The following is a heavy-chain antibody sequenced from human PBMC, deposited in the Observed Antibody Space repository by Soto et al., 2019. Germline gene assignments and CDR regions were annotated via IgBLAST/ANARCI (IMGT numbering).Heavy chain of an antibody. CDR3: ARSRFLEWLTNYYYYGMDV. V-gene: IGHV1-69*01. CDR1: GGTFSSYA. J-gene: IGHJ6*02. D-gene: IGHD3-3*01. CDR2: IIPIFGTA. Sequence: QVQLVQAGAEVKKPGSSVKVSCKASGGTFSSYAISWVRQAPGQGLEWMGGIIPIFGTANYAQKFQGRVTITADESTSTAYMELSSLRSEDTAVYYCARSRFLEWLTNYYYYGMDVWGHGTTVTVSS.